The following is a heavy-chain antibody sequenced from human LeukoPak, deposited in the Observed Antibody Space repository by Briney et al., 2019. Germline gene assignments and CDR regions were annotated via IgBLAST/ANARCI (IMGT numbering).Heavy chain of an antibody. J-gene: IGHJ4*02. Sequence: PSETLSLTCTVSGGSISSSSYYWGWIRQHPGKGLEWIGYIYYSGSSYYNPSLKSRVTISVDTSKNQFSLKLSSVTAADTAVYYCARVGGSSGYYGSFDYWGQGTLVTVSS. V-gene: IGHV4-31*03. CDR2: IYYSGSS. D-gene: IGHD3-22*01. CDR3: ARVGGSSGYYGSFDY. CDR1: GGSISSSSYY.